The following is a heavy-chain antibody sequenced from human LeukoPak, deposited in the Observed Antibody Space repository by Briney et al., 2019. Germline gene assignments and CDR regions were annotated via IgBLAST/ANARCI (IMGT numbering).Heavy chain of an antibody. V-gene: IGHV3-33*08. J-gene: IGHJ4*02. CDR1: GFTFSSYA. D-gene: IGHD2-15*01. CDR2: IWDDGSKK. Sequence: GGSLRLSCAASGFTFSSYAMSWVRQAPGKGLEWVAVIWDDGSKKHYADSVKGRFTISRDNSKNTLCLQMDSLRAEDTAVYYCARNLGSCSGGTCYEDFWGQGTLVTVSS. CDR3: ARNLGSCSGGTCYEDF.